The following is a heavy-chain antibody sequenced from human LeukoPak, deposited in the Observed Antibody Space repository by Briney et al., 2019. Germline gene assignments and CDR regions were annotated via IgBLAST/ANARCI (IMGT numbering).Heavy chain of an antibody. CDR1: GYTFTELS. CDR3: ATYRAISMVRIFDY. J-gene: IGHJ4*02. D-gene: IGHD3-10*01. V-gene: IGHV1-24*01. CDR2: IDPEDGET. Sequence: ASVKVSCKVSGYTFTELSMHWVRQAPGKGLEWVGGIDPEDGETIYAQKFQGRVTMTEDTSTDTAYMDLSSLRSEDTAVYYCATYRAISMVRIFDYWGQGTLVTVSS.